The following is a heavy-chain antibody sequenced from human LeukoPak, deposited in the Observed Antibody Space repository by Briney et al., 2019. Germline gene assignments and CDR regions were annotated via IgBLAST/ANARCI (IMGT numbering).Heavy chain of an antibody. D-gene: IGHD6-6*01. CDR1: GGSISSSSYY. Sequence: RASETLSLTCTVSGGSISSSSYYWGWIRQPPGKGLEWIGSIYYSGSTYYNPSLKSRVTISVDTSKNQFSLKLSSVTAADTAVYYCARVDQYSSLTTFDYWGQGTLVTVSS. CDR3: ARVDQYSSLTTFDY. V-gene: IGHV4-39*07. J-gene: IGHJ4*02. CDR2: IYYSGST.